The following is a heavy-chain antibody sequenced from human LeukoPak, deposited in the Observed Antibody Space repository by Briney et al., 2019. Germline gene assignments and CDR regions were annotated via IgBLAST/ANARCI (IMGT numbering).Heavy chain of an antibody. D-gene: IGHD3-16*02. V-gene: IGHV3-11*04. CDR3: ARARYDYVWGSYRYTYYYYYMDV. J-gene: IGHJ6*03. CDR2: ISSSDSAI. Sequence: GGSLRLSCAASGFTFSDYYMSWIRQAPGKGLEWVSYISSSDSAIYYADSVKGRFTISRDNAKNSLYLQMNSLRAEDTAVYYCARARYDYVWGSYRYTYYYYYMDVWGKGTTVTVSS. CDR1: GFTFSDYY.